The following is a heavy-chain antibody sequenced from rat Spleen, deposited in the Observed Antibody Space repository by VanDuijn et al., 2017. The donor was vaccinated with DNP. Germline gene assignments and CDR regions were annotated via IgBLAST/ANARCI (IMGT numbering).Heavy chain of an antibody. D-gene: IGHD1-12*03. CDR2: ITYAGGNT. CDR1: GFTFSDYN. J-gene: IGHJ1*01. CDR3: ARHEPVNWFAY. V-gene: IGHV5-7*01. Sequence: EVQLVESGGGLVQPGRSLKLSCAASGFTFSDYNMAWVRQAPKKGLEWVAYITYAGGNTYYRDSVKGRFTISRDNAKSNLYLQMSKLGSEDTAIYYCARHEPVNWFAYWGPGTMVTVSS.